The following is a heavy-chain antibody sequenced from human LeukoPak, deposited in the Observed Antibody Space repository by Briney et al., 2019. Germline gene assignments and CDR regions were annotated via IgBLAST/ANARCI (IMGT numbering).Heavy chain of an antibody. CDR1: GYTFTSYG. V-gene: IGHV1-18*01. CDR3: ARVGQYYDYVWGSYRPNWFDP. Sequence: ASVKVSCKASGYTFTSYGISWVRQAPGQGLEWMGWISAYNGNTNYAQKLQGRVTMTTDTSTSTAYMELRSLRSDGTAVYYCARVGQYYDYVWGSYRPNWFDPWGQGTLVTVSS. CDR2: ISAYNGNT. J-gene: IGHJ5*02. D-gene: IGHD3-16*02.